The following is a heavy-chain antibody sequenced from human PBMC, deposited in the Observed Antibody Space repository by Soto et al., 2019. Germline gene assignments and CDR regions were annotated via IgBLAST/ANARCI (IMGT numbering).Heavy chain of an antibody. D-gene: IGHD6-13*01. CDR3: ARVKLAAAGPLDLLAI. CDR1: GGSISSSNW. Sequence: SETLSLTCAVSGGSISSSNWWSWVRQPPGKGLEWIGEIYHSGSTNYNPSLKSRVTISVDKSKNQFSLKLSSVTAADTAVYYCARVKLAAAGPLDLLAICGQGTMVTVSS. J-gene: IGHJ3*02. CDR2: IYHSGST. V-gene: IGHV4-4*02.